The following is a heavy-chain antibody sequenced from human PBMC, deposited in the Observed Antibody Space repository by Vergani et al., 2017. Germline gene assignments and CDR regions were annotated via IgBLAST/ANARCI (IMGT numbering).Heavy chain of an antibody. Sequence: QVQLVQSGAEVKKPGASVKVSCKASGYTFTSYYMHWVRQAPGQGLEWMGIINPSGGSTSYAQTFTGRVTMTRDTSTCTVYMELSSLRSEDTAVYYCARDSRYCSSTSCYVGRDWFDPWGQGTLVTVSS. CDR1: GYTFTSYY. J-gene: IGHJ5*02. CDR2: INPSGGST. D-gene: IGHD2-2*01. V-gene: IGHV1-46*01. CDR3: ARDSRYCSSTSCYVGRDWFDP.